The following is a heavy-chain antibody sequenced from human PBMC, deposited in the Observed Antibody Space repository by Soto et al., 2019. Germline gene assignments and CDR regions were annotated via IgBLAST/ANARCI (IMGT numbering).Heavy chain of an antibody. CDR3: AKGGAQLLHYNWFDP. V-gene: IGHV3-66*01. CDR1: GCTVINSY. Sequence: GGSLRLSCAASGCTVINSYMSWVRQAPGKGLEWVSAIYSGGSTYYADSVKGRFTISRDNSKNTLYLQMNSLRAEDTAVYYCAKGGAQLLHYNWFDPWGQGTLVTVSS. J-gene: IGHJ5*02. CDR2: IYSGGST. D-gene: IGHD2-2*01.